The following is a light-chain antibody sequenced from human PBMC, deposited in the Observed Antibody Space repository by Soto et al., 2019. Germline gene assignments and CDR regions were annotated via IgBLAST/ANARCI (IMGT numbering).Light chain of an antibody. J-gene: IGLJ2*01. V-gene: IGLV2-8*01. CDR2: EVS. CDR1: SSDVGGYNY. CDR3: SSFAGNNNLV. Sequence: QSALTQPPSASGSPGQSVTISCTGTSSDVGGYNYVSWYQQHPGKAPKLMISEVSKRPAGVPDRCSGSKSGNTASLTVSGLQAEDKTDYYCSSFAGNNNLVFGGGTKLTVL.